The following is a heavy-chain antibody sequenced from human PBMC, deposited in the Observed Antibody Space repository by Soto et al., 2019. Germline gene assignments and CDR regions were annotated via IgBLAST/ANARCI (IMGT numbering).Heavy chain of an antibody. CDR2: RYYSEST. J-gene: IGHJ4*02. V-gene: IGHV4-31*03. D-gene: IGHD2-15*01. CDR3: ARTKCSGGSCYSWSLDY. Sequence: SETLSLTCTVSGGSITTGGYYWSWIRQLPGKGLEWIGHRYYSESTYYNPSLKSRVPISLDTSKNQFSLKLSFVTAADTAMYYCARTKCSGGSCYSWSLDYWGQGTPVTVSS. CDR1: GGSITTGGYY.